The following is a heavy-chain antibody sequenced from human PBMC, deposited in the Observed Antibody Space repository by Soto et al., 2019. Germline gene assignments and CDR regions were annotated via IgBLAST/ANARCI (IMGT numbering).Heavy chain of an antibody. D-gene: IGHD1-26*01. V-gene: IGHV3-48*01. Sequence: EVQLVESGGGLVQPGGSLRLSCAASGFTFSSYSMNWVRQAPGKGLEWVSYISSSSSTIYYADSVKGRFTISRDNAKNSLYLQMNSLSAEDTDVYYCASFAVGATFDYWGQGTLVTVSS. CDR2: ISSSSSTI. CDR1: GFTFSSYS. J-gene: IGHJ4*02. CDR3: ASFAVGATFDY.